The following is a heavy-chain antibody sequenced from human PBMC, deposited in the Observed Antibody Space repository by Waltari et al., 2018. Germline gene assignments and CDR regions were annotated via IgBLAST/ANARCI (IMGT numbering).Heavy chain of an antibody. Sequence: EVQLKQSGGGLVQPGGSLSLSCPDSGFTFNRHWMHWVRHAPGKGLVWVSRINSDGSITAYADSVKGRFTISRDNAKNTLYLQMNSLRDEDTAVYYCAKECVDTAICDYWSQGTLVTVSS. CDR3: AKECVDTAICDY. V-gene: IGHV3-74*01. J-gene: IGHJ4*02. CDR1: GFTFNRHW. CDR2: INSDGSIT. D-gene: IGHD5-18*01.